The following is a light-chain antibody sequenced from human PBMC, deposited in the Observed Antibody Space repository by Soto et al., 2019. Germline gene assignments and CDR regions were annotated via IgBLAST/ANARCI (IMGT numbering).Light chain of an antibody. CDR1: QDIRSS. CDR2: TVS. CDR3: QQFNSSPFT. J-gene: IGKJ4*01. Sequence: DIQLTQSPSFRSASVGDRLTITGRDSQDIRSSLAWYQQKPGKAPNLLIYTVSTLQSGVPSRFSGSRSGTEFTLTISSLQPEDFATYYCQQFNSSPFTFGGGTKVEI. V-gene: IGKV1-9*01.